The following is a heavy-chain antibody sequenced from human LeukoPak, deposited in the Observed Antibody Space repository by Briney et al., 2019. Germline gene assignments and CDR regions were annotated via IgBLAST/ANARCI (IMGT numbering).Heavy chain of an antibody. V-gene: IGHV3-23*01. CDR3: AKDRYGDYSFDY. D-gene: IGHD4-17*01. CDR2: ISGSGSST. Sequence: PGGSLRLSCAASGFTFTIYDMSWVRQAPGKGLERVPSISGSGSSTYYAESVKGRFTISRDNSKNTLYLQMNSLRAEDTAVYYCAKDRYGDYSFDYWGQGTLVTVSS. J-gene: IGHJ4*02. CDR1: GFTFTIYD.